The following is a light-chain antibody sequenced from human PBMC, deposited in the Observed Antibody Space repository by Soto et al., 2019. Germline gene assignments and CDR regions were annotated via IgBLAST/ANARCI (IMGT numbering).Light chain of an antibody. J-gene: IGKJ4*01. CDR3: QQRSNWLT. CDR2: DAS. CDR1: QSVSSY. V-gene: IGKV3-11*01. Sequence: EIVLTQSPATLSLSPGERATLSCRASQSVSSYLAWYQQKPGQAPRLLIYDASNRATCIPARFSGSGSGTDFTLTISSLEPEDFAVYYCQQRSNWLTFGGRTKVEIK.